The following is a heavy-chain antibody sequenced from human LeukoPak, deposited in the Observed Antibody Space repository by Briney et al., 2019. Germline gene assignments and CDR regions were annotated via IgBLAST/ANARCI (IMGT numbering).Heavy chain of an antibody. V-gene: IGHV1-18*01. CDR3: ARDRVQWERRTPADFDY. CDR1: GYTFTSYG. D-gene: IGHD1-26*01. Sequence: ASVKVSCKASGYTFTSYGISWVRQAPGQGLEWMGWISAYNGNTNYAQKLQGRVTMTTDTSTSTAYMELRSLRSDDTAVYYCARDRVQWERRTPADFDYWGQGTLVTVSS. J-gene: IGHJ4*02. CDR2: ISAYNGNT.